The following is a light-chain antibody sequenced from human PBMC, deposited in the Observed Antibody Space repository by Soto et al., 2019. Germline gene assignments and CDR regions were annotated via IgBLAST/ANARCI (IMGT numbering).Light chain of an antibody. CDR2: KVS. CDR3: MQGTHWPPYT. CDR1: QSLLYSDGNTH. J-gene: IGKJ2*01. Sequence: DVVMTQSPLSLAVTLGQPASISCRSSQSLLYSDGNTHLNWFHQRPGQSPRRLIYKVSNRDSGVPARFSGSGSGTDFTLKISRVEAGDVGVYYCMQGTHWPPYTFGQGTKLEMK. V-gene: IGKV2-30*01.